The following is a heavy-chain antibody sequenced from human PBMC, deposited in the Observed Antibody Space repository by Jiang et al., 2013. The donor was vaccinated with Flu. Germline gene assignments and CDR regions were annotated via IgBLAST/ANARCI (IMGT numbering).Heavy chain of an antibody. CDR2: IFYSGGST. Sequence: KPSETLSLTCTVSGGSMSSYFWSWIRQPPGKGLEWIGYIFYSGGSTSYNPSLKSRVAISVDTSKTQFSLKLTSVTAADTAVYYCARSGNSGSLILDYWGQGTLVTVSS. D-gene: IGHD3-10*01. V-gene: IGHV4-59*08. CDR3: ARSGNSGSLILDY. J-gene: IGHJ4*02. CDR1: GGSMSSYF.